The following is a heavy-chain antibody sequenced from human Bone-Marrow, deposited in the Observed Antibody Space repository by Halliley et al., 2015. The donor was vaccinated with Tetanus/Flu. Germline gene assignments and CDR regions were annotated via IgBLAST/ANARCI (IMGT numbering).Heavy chain of an antibody. Sequence: YIFYDGSTDYNPSLKSRVTMSVDTSKNQFSLKLTSVTAADTAFYFCTRNFWPYDFLWGTFEQWCQGTLVSLSS. J-gene: IGHJ4*02. CDR2: IFYDGST. D-gene: IGHD3-16*01. V-gene: IGHV4-28*01. CDR3: TRNFWPYDFLWGTFEQ.